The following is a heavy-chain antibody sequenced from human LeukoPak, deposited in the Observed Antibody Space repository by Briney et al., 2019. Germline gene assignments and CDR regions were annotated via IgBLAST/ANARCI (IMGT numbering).Heavy chain of an antibody. V-gene: IGHV3-7*01. CDR1: GFTFSSYW. CDR3: ARDYYGSGSYFDFYYYMDV. J-gene: IGHJ6*03. D-gene: IGHD3-10*01. CDR2: IKQDGSEK. Sequence: PGGSLRLSCAASGFTFSSYWMSWVRQAPGKGLEWVANIKQDGSEKYYVDSVKGRFTISRDNAKNSLYLQMNSLRAEDTAVYYCARDYYGSGSYFDFYYYMDVWGKGTTVTVSS.